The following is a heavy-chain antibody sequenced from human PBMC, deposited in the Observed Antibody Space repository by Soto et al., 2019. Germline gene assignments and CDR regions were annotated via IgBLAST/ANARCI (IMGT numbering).Heavy chain of an antibody. CDR3: ARGGPTGGSYKYNWFDP. V-gene: IGHV4-30-4*01. J-gene: IGHJ5*02. CDR2: ISYSGST. Sequence: NPSETLSLTCTVSGGSISSGDFYWSWIRQPPGRGLEWIGYISYSGSTYYNTSLKSRVTISVDTSKNQFSLKLSSVTAADTAVYYCARGGPTGGSYKYNWFDPWGQGTLVTVSS. D-gene: IGHD2-15*01. CDR1: GGSISSGDFY.